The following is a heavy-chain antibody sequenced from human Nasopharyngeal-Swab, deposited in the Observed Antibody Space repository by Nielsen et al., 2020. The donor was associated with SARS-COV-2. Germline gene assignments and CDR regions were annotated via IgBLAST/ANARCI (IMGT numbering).Heavy chain of an antibody. V-gene: IGHV3-23*01. D-gene: IGHD6-6*01. CDR3: PQQLALDY. CDR1: GFTFSSYA. J-gene: IGHJ4*02. Sequence: GGSLRPPCAAPGFTFSSYAMTGVRQAPGKGLEWVSAISGSGGSTYYADPVKARFTISRDNSKTTLYLQMNSLRAEDTAVYYCPQQLALDYWGQGTLVTVSS. CDR2: ISGSGGST.